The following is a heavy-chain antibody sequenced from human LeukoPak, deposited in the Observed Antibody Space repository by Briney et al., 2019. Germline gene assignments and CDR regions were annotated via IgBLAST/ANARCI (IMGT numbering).Heavy chain of an antibody. CDR1: GGSISSYY. D-gene: IGHD6-13*01. Sequence: SETLSLTCTVSGGSISSYYWSWTRQPPGKGLEWIGYIYYSGSTNYNPSLKSRVTISVDTSKNQFSLKLSSVTAADTAVYYCARTTEAHSWRTRYYDYYMDVWVKGTTVTVSS. J-gene: IGHJ6*03. CDR2: IYYSGST. V-gene: IGHV4-59*01. CDR3: ARTTEAHSWRTRYYDYYMDV.